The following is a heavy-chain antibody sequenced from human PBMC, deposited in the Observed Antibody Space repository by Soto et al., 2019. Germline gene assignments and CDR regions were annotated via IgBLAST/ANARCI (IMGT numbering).Heavy chain of an antibody. CDR2: ISGSGGST. Sequence: GGSLRLSCAASGFTFSSYAMSWVRQAPGKGLEWVSAISGSGGSTYYADSVKGRFTISRDNSKNTLYLQMNSLRAEDTAVYYCARGLLHDILTGPLDYWGQGTLVTVSS. J-gene: IGHJ4*02. V-gene: IGHV3-23*01. CDR1: GFTFSSYA. D-gene: IGHD3-9*01. CDR3: ARGLLHDILTGPLDY.